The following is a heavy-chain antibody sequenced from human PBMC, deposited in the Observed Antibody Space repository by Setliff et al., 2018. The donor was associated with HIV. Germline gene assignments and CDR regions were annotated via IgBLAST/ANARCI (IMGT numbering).Heavy chain of an antibody. CDR3: AREGQIAARALDY. Sequence: SETLSLTCAVYGGSFSGYFWTWIRQSPHKSLEWIGDIDHGGDTNYNPSLKSRVTISVDTSKNQFSLKLSSVTAADPAVYYCAREGQIAARALDYWGQGTLVTVSS. CDR2: IDHGGDT. J-gene: IGHJ4*02. D-gene: IGHD6-6*01. CDR1: GGSFSGYF. V-gene: IGHV4-34*01.